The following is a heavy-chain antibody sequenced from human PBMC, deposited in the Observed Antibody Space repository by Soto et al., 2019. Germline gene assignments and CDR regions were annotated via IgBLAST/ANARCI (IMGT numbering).Heavy chain of an antibody. V-gene: IGHV1-8*01. D-gene: IGHD2-21*01. J-gene: IGHJ4*02. CDR1: GYTFTSYD. CDR2: MNPNSGNT. Sequence: QVQLVQSGAEVKKPGASVKVSCKASGYTFTSYDINWVRQATGQGLEWMGWMNPNSGNTGYAQKFQGRVTMTRNTSISTADMELSSLRSEDTAVYYCARVHARGDWAVFDYWGQGTLVTVSS. CDR3: ARVHARGDWAVFDY.